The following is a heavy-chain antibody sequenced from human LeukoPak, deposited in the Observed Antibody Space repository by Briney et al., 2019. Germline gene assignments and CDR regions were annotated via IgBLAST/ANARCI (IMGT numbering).Heavy chain of an antibody. D-gene: IGHD2-15*01. CDR3: ARVLRYCSGGNCYSGGLGYMDV. V-gene: IGHV3-11*01. CDR1: GFTFNNYA. CDR2: ISRSGSTK. J-gene: IGHJ6*03. Sequence: GGSLRLSCAASGFTFNNYAMSWVRQAPGKGLEWVSSISRSGSTKYYADSVKGRFTISRDNAKNSLFLQMHSLRAEDTAVYYCARVLRYCSGGNCYSGGLGYMDVWGKGTTVTISS.